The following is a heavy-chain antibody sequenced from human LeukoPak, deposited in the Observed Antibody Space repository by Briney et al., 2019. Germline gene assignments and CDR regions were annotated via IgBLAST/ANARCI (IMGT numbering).Heavy chain of an antibody. CDR1: GHTLINYA. V-gene: IGHV1-3*01. D-gene: IGHD2-15*01. J-gene: IGHJ4*02. Sequence: ASVKVSCKASGHTLINYAIHWVRQGPGQRLEWVGWINVGNGDTEYSQRFQGRVTITRDTSASTAYMELSRLRSEDTAVYYCATSEEGRWGQGTLVTVSS. CDR2: INVGNGDT. CDR3: ATSEEGR.